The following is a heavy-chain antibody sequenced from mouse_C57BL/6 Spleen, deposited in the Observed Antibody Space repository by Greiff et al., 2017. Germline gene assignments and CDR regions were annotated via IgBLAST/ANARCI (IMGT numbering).Heavy chain of an antibody. CDR2: ISSGSSTI. CDR3: ARRYDYDGYAMDY. Sequence: EVQVVESGGGLVKPGGSLKLSCAASGFTFSDYGMHWVRQAPEKGLEWVAYISSGSSTIYYADTVKGRFTISRDNAKNTLFLQMTSLRSEDTAMYYCARRYDYDGYAMDYWGQGTSVTVSS. D-gene: IGHD2-4*01. V-gene: IGHV5-17*01. J-gene: IGHJ4*01. CDR1: GFTFSDYG.